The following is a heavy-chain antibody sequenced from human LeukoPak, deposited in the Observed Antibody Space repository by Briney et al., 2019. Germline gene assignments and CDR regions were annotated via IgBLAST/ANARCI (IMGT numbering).Heavy chain of an antibody. CDR1: GYTLTSYG. J-gene: IGHJ4*02. CDR3: ARDLAAAGTSGY. D-gene: IGHD6-13*01. V-gene: IGHV1-18*04. Sequence: ASVKVSCKASGYTLTSYGISWVRQAPGQGLEWMGWISAYNGNTNYAQKLQGRVTMTTDTSTSTAYMELRSLRSDDTAVYYCARDLAAAGTSGYWGQGTLVTVSS. CDR2: ISAYNGNT.